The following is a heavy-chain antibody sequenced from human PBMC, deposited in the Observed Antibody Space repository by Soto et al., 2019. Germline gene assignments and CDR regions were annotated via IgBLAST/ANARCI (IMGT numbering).Heavy chain of an antibody. V-gene: IGHV1-3*04. CDR3: AREGNLGRWLQPLDF. J-gene: IGHJ4*02. Sequence: ASVKVSCKASGYTFTSYAMHWVRQAPGQRLEWMGWINTGNGNTKYSQKFQGRVTMSVDTSKNQFSLKLISVTAADTAKYFCAREGNLGRWLQPLDFWGQGTLVTVSS. D-gene: IGHD5-12*01. CDR1: GYTFTSYA. CDR2: INTGNGNT.